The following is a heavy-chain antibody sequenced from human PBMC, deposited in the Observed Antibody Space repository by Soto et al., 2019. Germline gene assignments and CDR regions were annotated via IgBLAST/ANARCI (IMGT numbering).Heavy chain of an antibody. CDR3: ARANSIRPYFYNMDV. CDR2: INPNSGGT. Sequence: QVQLVQSGAEVEKPGASVKVSCNAAGYSFTAFYIHWVRQARGQGFEWLGWINPNSGGTYYSQKLRARVTLTRDTSISTAYMELTGLSSDDTAVYYCARANSIRPYFYNMDVWGQGTTVTVSS. D-gene: IGHD1-1*01. V-gene: IGHV1-2*02. CDR1: GYSFTAFY. J-gene: IGHJ6*03.